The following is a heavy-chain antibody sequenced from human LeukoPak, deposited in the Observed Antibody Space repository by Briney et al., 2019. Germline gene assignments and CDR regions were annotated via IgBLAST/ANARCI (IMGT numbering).Heavy chain of an antibody. J-gene: IGHJ5*02. CDR2: ISSSSSYI. Sequence: GGSLRLSCAASGFTFSSYSMNWVRQAPGKGLEWVSSISSSSSYIYYADSVKGRFTISRDNAKNSLYLQMNSLRAEDTAVYYCARGLGGLGFLGFDPWGQGTLVTVSS. D-gene: IGHD3-16*01. CDR1: GFTFSSYS. CDR3: ARGLGGLGFLGFDP. V-gene: IGHV3-21*01.